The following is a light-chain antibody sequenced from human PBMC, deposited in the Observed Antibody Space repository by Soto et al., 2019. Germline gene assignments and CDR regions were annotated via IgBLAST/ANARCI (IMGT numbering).Light chain of an antibody. CDR1: QSVNFF. V-gene: IGKV1-39*01. CDR3: QQTNSAPRT. CDR2: GAA. J-gene: IGKJ1*01. Sequence: DIQMTQSPFSLSASVGDRVTITCRASQSVNFFLNWYQQRPGEVPKLLIYGAAILQSGVPSRFSGSGFGTDFTLTIDTLQPDDFATYFCQQTNSAPRTFGQGTKVDIK.